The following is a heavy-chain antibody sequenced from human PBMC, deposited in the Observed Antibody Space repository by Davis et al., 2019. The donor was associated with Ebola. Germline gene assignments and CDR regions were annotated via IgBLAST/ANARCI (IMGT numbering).Heavy chain of an antibody. V-gene: IGHV1-2*04. CDR3: ARTNPCSSTSCYNPGPYHWYFDL. CDR2: INPNSGGT. Sequence: ASVKVSCKASGYTFTGYYMHWVRQAPGQGLEWMGWINPNSGGTNYAQKFQGWVTMTRDTSISTAYMELSRLRSDDTAVYYCARTNPCSSTSCYNPGPYHWYFDLWGRGTLVTVSS. J-gene: IGHJ2*01. CDR1: GYTFTGYY. D-gene: IGHD2-2*02.